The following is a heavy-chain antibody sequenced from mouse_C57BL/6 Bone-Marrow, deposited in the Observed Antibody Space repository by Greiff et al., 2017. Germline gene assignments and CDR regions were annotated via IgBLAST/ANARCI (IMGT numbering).Heavy chain of an antibody. D-gene: IGHD2-1*01. Sequence: VQLQQSGAELVKPGASVKMSCKASGYTFTTYPIEWMKQNHGKSLAWIGNFHPYNDDTKYNEKFKGKATLTVEKSSSTVYLELSRLTSGDSAVYYCARGGNYGGYYFDYWGQGTTLTVSS. J-gene: IGHJ2*01. CDR2: FHPYNDDT. CDR3: ARGGNYGGYYFDY. V-gene: IGHV1-47*01. CDR1: GYTFTTYP.